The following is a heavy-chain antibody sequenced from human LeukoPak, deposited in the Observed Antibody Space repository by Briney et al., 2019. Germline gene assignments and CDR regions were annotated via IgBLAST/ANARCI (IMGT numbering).Heavy chain of an antibody. D-gene: IGHD3-16*01. Sequence: GGSLRLSCAASGFTFSNYWISWVRQAPGKGLEWVSVIYSGGSTYYADSVKGRFTISRDHSNNTLYLQMNSLRAEDTAVYYCARGGGSLDYWGQGTLVTVSS. CDR3: ARGGGSLDY. J-gene: IGHJ4*02. V-gene: IGHV3-53*01. CDR2: IYSGGST. CDR1: GFTFSNYW.